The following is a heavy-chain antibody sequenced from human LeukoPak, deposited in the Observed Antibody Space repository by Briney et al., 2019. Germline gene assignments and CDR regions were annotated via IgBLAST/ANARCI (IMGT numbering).Heavy chain of an antibody. V-gene: IGHV4-4*09. CDR3: ARREGYCSSTSCQNWFDP. Sequence: SETLSLTCTVSGGSISSYYWSWIRQPPGKGLEWIGYIYTSGSTNYNPSLTSRVTISVDTSKNQFSLKLSSVTAADAAVYYCARREGYCSSTSCQNWFDPWGQGTLVTVSS. J-gene: IGHJ5*02. CDR1: GGSISSYY. CDR2: IYTSGST. D-gene: IGHD2-2*01.